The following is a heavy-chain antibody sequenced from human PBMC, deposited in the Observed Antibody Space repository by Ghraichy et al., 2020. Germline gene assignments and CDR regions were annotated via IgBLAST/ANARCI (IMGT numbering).Heavy chain of an antibody. J-gene: IGHJ4*02. CDR1: GGSITSGSFS. V-gene: IGHV4-30-2*01. CDR2: IYQTGNS. D-gene: IGHD6-6*01. Sequence: SETLSLTCAVSGGSITSGSFSWNWIRQPPGRGLEWIGYIYQTGNSYYNPSLKSRVTMSIDTFNNHFSLKLSSVTAADTAVYYCARGLSSSSYHFDYWGQGTLVTVSS. CDR3: ARGLSSSSYHFDY.